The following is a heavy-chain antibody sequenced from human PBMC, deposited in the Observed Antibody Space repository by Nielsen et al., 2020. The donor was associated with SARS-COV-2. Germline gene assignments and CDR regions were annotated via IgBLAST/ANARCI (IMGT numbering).Heavy chain of an antibody. J-gene: IGHJ4*01. D-gene: IGHD2-15*01. CDR3: ARVRLSGGTLTPMAVFDY. CDR2: LDWNGAQ. V-gene: IGHV2-70*04. Sequence: SGPTLVQPTPTLTLTCTFSGFSLSTNGLGVSWVRQPPGKTLAWLARLDWNGAQFYSTSLESRLTISKDTSRSQVVLRMTNMDPVDTGTYFCARVRLSGGTLTPMAVFDYWCQGAQVTVSS. CDR1: GFSLSTNGLG.